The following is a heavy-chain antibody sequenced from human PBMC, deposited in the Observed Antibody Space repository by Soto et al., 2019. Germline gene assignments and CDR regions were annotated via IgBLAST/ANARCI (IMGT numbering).Heavy chain of an antibody. Sequence: EVQLVESGGGLVQPGGSLRLSCAVSGFTVSSKYMSWVRQAPGKGLEWVSLINSGGSISYADSVKGRFTISRDNSENTQYLQMTSLGLEDTGVYYCTRDDVHCSGSSCYGIPMDNWGKGTTVTVSS. CDR1: GFTVSSKY. CDR2: INSGGSI. D-gene: IGHD2-15*01. J-gene: IGHJ6*03. V-gene: IGHV3-66*01. CDR3: TRDDVHCSGSSCYGIPMDN.